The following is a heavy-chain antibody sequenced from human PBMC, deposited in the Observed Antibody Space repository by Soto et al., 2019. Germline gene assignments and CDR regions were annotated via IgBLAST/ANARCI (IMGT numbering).Heavy chain of an antibody. CDR2: INPNSGGT. CDR1: GYTFTGYY. D-gene: IGHD3-22*01. CDR3: ASKSRYYDSSGGFYYYGMDV. Sequence: ASVKVSCKASGYTFTGYYMHWVRQAPGQGLEWMGWINPNSGGTNYAQEFQGRVTMTRDTSISTAYMELSRLRSDDTAVYYCASKSRYYDSSGGFYYYGMDVWGQGTTVTVPS. V-gene: IGHV1-2*02. J-gene: IGHJ6*02.